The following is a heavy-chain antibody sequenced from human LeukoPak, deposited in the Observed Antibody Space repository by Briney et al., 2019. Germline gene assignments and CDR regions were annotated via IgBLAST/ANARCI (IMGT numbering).Heavy chain of an antibody. V-gene: IGHV1-69*01. CDR1: GGTFSSYA. D-gene: IGHD3-22*01. J-gene: IGHJ4*02. Sequence: ASVKVSCKASGGTFSSYAISWVRQAPGQGLEWMGGIIPIFGTANYAQKFQGRVTITADESTSTAYMELSSLRSEDTAVYYCARDYYDNSGYRGPFDYWGQGTLVTVSS. CDR3: ARDYYDNSGYRGPFDY. CDR2: IIPIFGTA.